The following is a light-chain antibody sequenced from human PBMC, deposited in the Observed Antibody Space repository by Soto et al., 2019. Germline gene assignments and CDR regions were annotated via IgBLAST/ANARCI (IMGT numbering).Light chain of an antibody. CDR3: QQYDYSPPQT. V-gene: IGKV3-20*01. Sequence: ILLAQFPGTLSLPHWPGATVPWKAIQSVSSNYLAWYQQQPGQAPRLPIYGASTRATGIADRFSGSGSGTDDTLIINRWQRAEVEAYYCQQYDYSPPQTFGGGTKVDIK. CDR2: GAS. J-gene: IGKJ4*02. CDR1: QSVSSNY.